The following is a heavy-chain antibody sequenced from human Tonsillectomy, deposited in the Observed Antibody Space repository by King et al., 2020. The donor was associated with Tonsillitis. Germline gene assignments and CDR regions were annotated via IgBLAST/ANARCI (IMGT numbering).Heavy chain of an antibody. CDR1: GFTFSGSA. CDR3: TRHEDGHYYYMDV. CDR2: IRSKAIIYAT. V-gene: IGHV3-73*01. Sequence: EVQLVESGGGLVQPGGSLKLSCAASGFTFSGSAMHWVRQASGKGLEWVGRIRSKAIIYATAYAASVKGRFTISRDDSKNTAYLQMNSLKTEDTAVYYCTRHEDGHYYYMDVWGKGTTVTVSS. J-gene: IGHJ6*03.